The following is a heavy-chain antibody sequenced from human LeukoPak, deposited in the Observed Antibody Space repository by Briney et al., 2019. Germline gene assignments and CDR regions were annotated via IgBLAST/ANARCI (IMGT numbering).Heavy chain of an antibody. Sequence: PSETLSLTCTVSGGSISSSSYYWGWIRQPPGKGLEWIGTIYYSGSTNYNPSLKSRVTISVDTSKNQFSLKLSSVTAADTAVYYRARDIRWFDPWGQGTLVTVSS. CDR1: GGSISSSSYY. CDR2: IYYSGST. J-gene: IGHJ5*02. D-gene: IGHD2-21*01. CDR3: ARDIRWFDP. V-gene: IGHV4-39*07.